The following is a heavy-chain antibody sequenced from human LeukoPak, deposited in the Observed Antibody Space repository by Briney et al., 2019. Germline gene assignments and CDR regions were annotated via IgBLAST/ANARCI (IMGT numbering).Heavy chain of an antibody. CDR2: IYYSGNT. V-gene: IGHV4-39*07. CDR3: LRGDRRDY. CDR1: GDSISTSNSY. Sequence: SETLSLTCAVSGDSISTSNSYWGWIRRPPGKGLEWVGSIYYSGNTYYNPSLKSRVTMSVDTSKNQFSLRLSSVNAADTAVYYCLRGDRRDYWGQGTLVTVSS. J-gene: IGHJ4*02.